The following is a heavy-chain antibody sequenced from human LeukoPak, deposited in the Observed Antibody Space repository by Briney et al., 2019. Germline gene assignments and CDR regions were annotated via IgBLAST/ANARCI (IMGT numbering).Heavy chain of an antibody. D-gene: IGHD1-1*01. CDR3: AKDRDIRKWYKDAFHI. CDR1: GFTFSNYA. CDR2: STGSGSNT. Sequence: GGSLRLSCAASGFTFSNYAMSLVRRAPGKGLEWVSASTGSGSNTYYAGSVEGRFTISRDNSRNTLYLQMNSLRAEDTAVYYCAKDRDIRKWYKDAFHIWGLGTLVTVSS. J-gene: IGHJ3*02. V-gene: IGHV3-23*01.